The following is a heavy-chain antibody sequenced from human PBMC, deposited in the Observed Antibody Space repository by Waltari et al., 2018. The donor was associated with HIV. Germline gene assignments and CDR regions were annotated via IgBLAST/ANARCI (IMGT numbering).Heavy chain of an antibody. CDR2: INIDGSET. CDR3: TRDLSTYGHEFDY. D-gene: IGHD2-2*01. V-gene: IGHV3-74*01. J-gene: IGHJ4*02. Sequence: VQLVESGGKLVQPGGSLRLSCAASGFNFRSYWMHWIRHVPGKGLLGVSHINIDGSETSDLESVKGRFTISRDNANNTLYLQMNNLRVEDTAMYFCTRDLSTYGHEFDYWGQGTLVTVAS. CDR1: GFNFRSYW.